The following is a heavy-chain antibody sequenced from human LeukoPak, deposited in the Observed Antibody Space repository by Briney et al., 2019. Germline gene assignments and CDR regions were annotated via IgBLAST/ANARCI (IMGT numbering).Heavy chain of an antibody. CDR3: ARDRSFDP. D-gene: IGHD3-16*02. V-gene: IGHV1-69*13. CDR2: IIPIFGTA. J-gene: IGHJ5*02. CDR1: GYTFTGYY. Sequence: GASVKVSCKASGYTFTGYYMHWVRQAPGQGLEWMGGIIPIFGTAYYAQKFQGRVTITADESTSTAYMELSSLRSEDTAVYYRARDRSFDPWGQGTLVTVSS.